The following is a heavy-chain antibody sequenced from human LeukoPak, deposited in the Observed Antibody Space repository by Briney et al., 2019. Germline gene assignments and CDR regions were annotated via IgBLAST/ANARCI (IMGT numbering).Heavy chain of an antibody. D-gene: IGHD2-21*02. Sequence: GGSLRLSCAASGFXFSNYSINWVRQAPGKGREWVSVIGSTSHFRYYADALKGRGTISRDNAKNSLYLQMSSLRVEDTAVYYCARSCDGDCYSDYWGQGTLVTVSS. V-gene: IGHV3-21*01. CDR2: IGSTSHFR. J-gene: IGHJ4*02. CDR3: ARSCDGDCYSDY. CDR1: GFXFSNYS.